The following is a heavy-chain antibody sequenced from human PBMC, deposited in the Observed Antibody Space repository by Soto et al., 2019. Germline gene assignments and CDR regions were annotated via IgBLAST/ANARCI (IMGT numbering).Heavy chain of an antibody. CDR2: VSAYSGHT. CDR3: ARPSGSYGDYAWSLAY. D-gene: IGHD4-17*01. Sequence: QVPLVQSGAEVKKPGASVKVSCKASGYAFGGYAISWVRQAPGQGLEWRGWVSAYSGHTDYAQNLQGRVSMTTETSTSTAYMELGSLTSDDTAVYYCARPSGSYGDYAWSLAYWGQGTLVTVSS. CDR1: GYAFGGYA. V-gene: IGHV1-18*04. J-gene: IGHJ4*02.